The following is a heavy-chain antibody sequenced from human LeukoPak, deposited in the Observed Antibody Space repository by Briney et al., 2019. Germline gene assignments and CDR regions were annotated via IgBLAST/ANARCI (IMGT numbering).Heavy chain of an antibody. Sequence: GGSLRLSCAASGFTFSSYAMHWVRQAPGKGLEWVAVISYDGSNKYYADSVKGRFTISRDNSKNTLYLQMNSLRAEDTAVYYCYGSGNGDYYYYYMDVWGKGTTVTVSS. J-gene: IGHJ6*03. D-gene: IGHD3-10*01. CDR3: YGSGNGDYYYYYMDV. CDR2: ISYDGSNK. CDR1: GFTFSSYA. V-gene: IGHV3-30*04.